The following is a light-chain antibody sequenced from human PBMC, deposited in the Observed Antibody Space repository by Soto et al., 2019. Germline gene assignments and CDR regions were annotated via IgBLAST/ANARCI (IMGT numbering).Light chain of an antibody. V-gene: IGLV2-14*01. CDR2: EVS. CDR1: TTDVGDYKY. CDR3: SSFMSSSTLV. J-gene: IGLJ1*01. Sequence: QSALTQPPSVSVSPGQSVTISCTGTTTDVGDYKYVSCYQHHPGKAPKALIYEVSNWPSGVSNRFSGSKSGNRAYLTISGLQPEDEADYCCSSFMSSSTLVVGSGTKLTVL.